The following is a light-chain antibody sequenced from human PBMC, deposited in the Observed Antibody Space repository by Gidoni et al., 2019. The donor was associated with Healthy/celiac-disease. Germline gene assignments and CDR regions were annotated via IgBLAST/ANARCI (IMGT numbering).Light chain of an antibody. CDR2: AAS. J-gene: IGKJ1*01. CDR3: QQSYSTPE. CDR1: QSISSY. Sequence: DIQMTQYPSSLSASVGDRVTITCRASQSISSYLNWYQQKPGKAPKLLLYAASSLQSGVPSSFSGSGSGTDFTLTIRSLQPEAFATYSCQQSYSTPEFGQGTKVEIK. V-gene: IGKV1-39*01.